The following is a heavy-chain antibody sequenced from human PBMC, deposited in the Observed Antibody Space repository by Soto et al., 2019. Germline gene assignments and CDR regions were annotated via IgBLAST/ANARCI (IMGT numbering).Heavy chain of an antibody. CDR2: INLRGGTT. CDR3: ARGPDDSDVPRWDY. CDR1: GYNFNQYY. J-gene: IGHJ4*02. Sequence: QVRLVQSGAEVRKPGASVRLSCATSGYNFNQYYIHWVRQAPGQGLEWMGIINLRGGTTEYAHKFRGRVTVTGDTSTRTAYMELSSLRSEDTAVYFCARGPDDSDVPRWDYWGQGTLITVSS. D-gene: IGHD4-17*01. V-gene: IGHV1-46*02.